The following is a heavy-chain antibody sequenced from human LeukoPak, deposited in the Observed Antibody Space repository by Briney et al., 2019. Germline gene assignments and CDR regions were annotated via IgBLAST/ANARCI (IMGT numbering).Heavy chain of an antibody. CDR2: ISYDGSNK. J-gene: IGHJ4*02. V-gene: IGHV3-30-3*01. Sequence: GGSLRLSCAASGFTFSSYAMHWVRQAPGKGLEWVAVISYDGSNKYYADSVKGRFTISRDNAKNSLYLQMNSLRAEDTAVYYCARDKSVYYDTSGSRFDYWGQGTLVTVSS. D-gene: IGHD3-22*01. CDR3: ARDKSVYYDTSGSRFDY. CDR1: GFTFSSYA.